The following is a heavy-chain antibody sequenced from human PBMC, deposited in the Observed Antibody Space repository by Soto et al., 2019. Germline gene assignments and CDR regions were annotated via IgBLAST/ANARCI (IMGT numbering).Heavy chain of an antibody. D-gene: IGHD3-10*01. CDR3: ASRPRRGYYYYGMDV. J-gene: IGHJ6*02. CDR2: IYYTWNI. CDR1: DGSITSHF. Sequence: SETLSLTCTVSDGSITSHFWSWVRQPPGKGLEWIGSIYYTWNIDYNPSLKSRVTISVDTSKNRFSLKLSSVTAADTAVYYCASRPRRGYYYYGMDVWGQGTTVTVSS. V-gene: IGHV4-59*11.